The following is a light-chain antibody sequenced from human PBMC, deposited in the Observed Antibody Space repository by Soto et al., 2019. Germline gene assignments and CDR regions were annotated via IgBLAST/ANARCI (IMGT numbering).Light chain of an antibody. CDR1: QSVSSSY. Sequence: IVLTQSPGTLSLSPGERATLSCRASQSVSSSYLAWYQQKPGQAPRLFIYGASSRATGIPDRFSGSGSGTDFTLTISRLEPEDFAVYYCQQYCSSPQPFCQGTNVDIK. CDR3: QQYCSSPQP. V-gene: IGKV3-20*01. CDR2: GAS. J-gene: IGKJ1*01.